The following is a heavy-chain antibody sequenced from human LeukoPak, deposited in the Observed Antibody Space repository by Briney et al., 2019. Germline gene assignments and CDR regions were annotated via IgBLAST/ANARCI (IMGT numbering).Heavy chain of an antibody. CDR1: GGSISTSSYY. D-gene: IGHD3-22*01. Sequence: SETLSLTCTVSGGSISTSSYYWGWIRQPPGKGLECIGNIYYSGSTYYNPSLKSRVTISVDTSKNQFSLKLSSVTAADTAVYYCARHSDSSGYYYESYFDYWGQGTLVTVSS. V-gene: IGHV4-39*01. J-gene: IGHJ4*02. CDR3: ARHSDSSGYYYESYFDY. CDR2: IYYSGST.